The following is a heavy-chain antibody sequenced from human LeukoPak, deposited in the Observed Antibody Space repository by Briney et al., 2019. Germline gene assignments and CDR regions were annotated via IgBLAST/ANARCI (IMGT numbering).Heavy chain of an antibody. CDR1: GGTFSSYA. CDR3: ARGAEYSSSSGFDWFDP. D-gene: IGHD6-6*01. V-gene: IGHV1-69*05. Sequence: SVKVSCKASGGTFSSYAISWVRQAPGQGLEWMGGIIPIFGTANYAQKFQGRVTITTDESTSTAYMELSSLRSEDTAAYYCARGAEYSSSSGFDWFDPWGQGTLVTVSS. J-gene: IGHJ5*02. CDR2: IIPIFGTA.